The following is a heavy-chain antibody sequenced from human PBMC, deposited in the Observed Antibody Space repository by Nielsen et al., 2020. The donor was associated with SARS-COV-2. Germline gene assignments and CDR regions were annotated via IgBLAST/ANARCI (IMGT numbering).Heavy chain of an antibody. V-gene: IGHV3-30*18. CDR2: ISYDGSNK. CDR3: AKSGERQWLVQDY. D-gene: IGHD6-19*01. CDR1: GFTLNNYG. Sequence: GESLKISCAASGFTLNNYGIHWVRQAPGKGLEWVAAISYDGSNKYYADSVKGRFTISRDNSKNTLYLQMNSLRAEDTAVYYCAKSGERQWLVQDYWGQGTLVTVSS. J-gene: IGHJ4*02.